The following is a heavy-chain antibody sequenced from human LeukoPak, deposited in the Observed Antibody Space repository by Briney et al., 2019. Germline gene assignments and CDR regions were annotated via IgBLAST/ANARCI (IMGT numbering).Heavy chain of an antibody. CDR2: VNPKSGGT. CDR1: GYTFTSYD. Sequence: WASVKVSCKASGYTFTSYDINWVRQAPGQGLEWVGWVNPKSGGTSSAQEFQGRLTMTRDTSISTAYMELSRLRSDDTAVYYCARDWAYNDSSGYSGVDYWGQGTLVTVSS. J-gene: IGHJ4*02. CDR3: ARDWAYNDSSGYSGVDY. D-gene: IGHD3-22*01. V-gene: IGHV1-2*02.